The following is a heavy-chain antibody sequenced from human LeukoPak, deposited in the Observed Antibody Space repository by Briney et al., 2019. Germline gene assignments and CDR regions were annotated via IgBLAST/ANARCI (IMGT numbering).Heavy chain of an antibody. CDR1: GFNFNNYW. Sequence: GESLKISCEASGFNFNNYWVGWVRQMPGKGLEWMGRIDPSDSYTNYSPSFQGHVTISADKSISTAYLQWSSLKASDTAMYYCARPGARGYCSGGSCYSDYWGQGTLVTVSS. V-gene: IGHV5-10-1*01. CDR2: IDPSDSYT. D-gene: IGHD2-15*01. CDR3: ARPGARGYCSGGSCYSDY. J-gene: IGHJ4*02.